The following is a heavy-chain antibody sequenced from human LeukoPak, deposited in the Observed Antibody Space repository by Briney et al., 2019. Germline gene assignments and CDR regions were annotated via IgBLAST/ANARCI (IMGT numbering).Heavy chain of an antibody. CDR1: GFTFSNYA. CDR3: AKWGDYDVLTGYYVSDY. V-gene: IGHV3-23*01. CDR2: ITGSGGNT. J-gene: IGHJ4*02. D-gene: IGHD3-9*01. Sequence: PGGSLRLSCAASGFTFSNYAMSWVRQAPGKGLEWVSAITGSGGNTYYADSVKGRFTISRDSSKNTVFLQMNSPRAEDTAVYYCAKWGDYDVLTGYYVSDYWGQGTLVTVSS.